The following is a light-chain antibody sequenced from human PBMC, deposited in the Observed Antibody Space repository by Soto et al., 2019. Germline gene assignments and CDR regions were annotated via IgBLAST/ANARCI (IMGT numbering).Light chain of an antibody. V-gene: IGKV3-20*01. CDR2: GAS. CDR1: QSVSSSY. CDR3: QQYDSPPYT. Sequence: EIVLTQSPGTLSLSPGERATLSCRASQSVSSSYLAWYQQTPGQSPRLLIYGASSRATGIPDRISGSGSGTDFTLTISRLEPEDFAVYYCQQYDSPPYTFGQGTKLEIK. J-gene: IGKJ2*01.